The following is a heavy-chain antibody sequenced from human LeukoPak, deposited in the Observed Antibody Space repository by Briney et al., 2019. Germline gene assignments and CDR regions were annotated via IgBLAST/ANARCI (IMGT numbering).Heavy chain of an antibody. J-gene: IGHJ4*02. CDR3: ASQKRLLDY. CDR1: GFTFSSYW. Sequence: GGSLRLSCAASGFTFSSYWMSWVRQAPGKVLEWVATIKQDGSEKYYVDSVKGRFIISRDNDKKPLYLQLNSLRAEDTAVYYCASQKRLLDYWGRGTMVTV. CDR2: IKQDGSEK. D-gene: IGHD6-25*01. V-gene: IGHV3-7*01.